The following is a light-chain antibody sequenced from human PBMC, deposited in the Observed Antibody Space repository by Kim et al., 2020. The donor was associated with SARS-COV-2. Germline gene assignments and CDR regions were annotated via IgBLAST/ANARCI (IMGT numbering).Light chain of an antibody. Sequence: ASVKLTCTLSSGHSSYAIAWHQQQPEKGPRYVMKLNSDGSHNKGDGIPDRFLGSSSGAERYLTISSLQSEDEADYYCQTWGTGIGVFGGGTQLTVL. V-gene: IGLV4-69*01. CDR2: LNSDGSH. CDR3: QTWGTGIGV. CDR1: SGHSSYA. J-gene: IGLJ3*02.